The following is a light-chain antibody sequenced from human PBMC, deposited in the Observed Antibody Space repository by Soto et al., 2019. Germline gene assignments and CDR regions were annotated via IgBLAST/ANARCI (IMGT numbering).Light chain of an antibody. CDR2: AAS. CDR3: LQHNSYPPT. V-gene: IGKV1-17*01. Sequence: DIQMTQSPSSLSASVGDRVTITCRASQGIRNDLAWYHQKPGKAPKRLIYAASTLQSGVSSRFSGSGSGTEFTLTISSLQPEDFATYYGLQHNSYPPTFGQGTKVEIK. CDR1: QGIRND. J-gene: IGKJ1*01.